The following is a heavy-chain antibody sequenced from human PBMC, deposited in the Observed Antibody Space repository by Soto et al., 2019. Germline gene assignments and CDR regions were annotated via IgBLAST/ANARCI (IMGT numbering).Heavy chain of an antibody. Sequence: TSETLSLTCAVSGGSISSGGYSWSWIRQPPGKGLEWIGYIYHSGSTYYNPSLKSRVTISVDRSKNQFSLKLSSVTAADTAVYYCARGGDCGGDCYSRWFDPWGQGTLVTVSS. V-gene: IGHV4-30-2*01. CDR3: ARGGDCGGDCYSRWFDP. J-gene: IGHJ5*02. D-gene: IGHD2-21*02. CDR1: GGSISSGGYS. CDR2: IYHSGST.